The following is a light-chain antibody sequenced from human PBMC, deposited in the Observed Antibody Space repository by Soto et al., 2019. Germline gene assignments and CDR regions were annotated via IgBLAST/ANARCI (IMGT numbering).Light chain of an antibody. CDR1: QSVSSN. CDR2: EAS. Sequence: EIVMTQSPATLSVSPGERATLSCRASQSVSSNLAWYQQKPGQAPRLFIYEASTRATGIPARFSGSGSGTEFTLTISSLQTEDLAVYYCQQYNNWPVTFGPGTKVDIK. CDR3: QQYNNWPVT. J-gene: IGKJ3*01. V-gene: IGKV3-15*01.